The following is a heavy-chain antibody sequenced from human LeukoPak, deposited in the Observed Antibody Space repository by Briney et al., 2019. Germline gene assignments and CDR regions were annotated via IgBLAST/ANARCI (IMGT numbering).Heavy chain of an antibody. Sequence: GGSLRLSCTASGFTFSDFAMSWVRQAPGKGLEWVGFIRSKAYGGTTQYAASVKGRFTISRDDSKSIAYLQMNSLETEDTAVYYCLKSYYYDSTGYSDYWGQGTLVTVSS. CDR3: LKSYYYDSTGYSDY. D-gene: IGHD3-22*01. CDR2: IRSKAYGGTT. J-gene: IGHJ4*02. V-gene: IGHV3-49*04. CDR1: GFTFSDFA.